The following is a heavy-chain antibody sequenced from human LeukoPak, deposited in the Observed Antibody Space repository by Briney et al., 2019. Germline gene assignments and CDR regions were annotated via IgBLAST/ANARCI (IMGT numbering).Heavy chain of an antibody. CDR1: GFSFSYYA. CDR3: AETHGVP. J-gene: IGHJ4*02. V-gene: IGHV3-23*01. D-gene: IGHD2-8*01. Sequence: GGSLRLSCAASGFSFSYYAMSWVRQAPGKGLEWVSIIGYRGGSIYYGNSVRGRFTISRDNSENTLSLQMNGLRPEDTAVYYCAETHGVPWGQGTLVTVSS. CDR2: IGYRGGSI.